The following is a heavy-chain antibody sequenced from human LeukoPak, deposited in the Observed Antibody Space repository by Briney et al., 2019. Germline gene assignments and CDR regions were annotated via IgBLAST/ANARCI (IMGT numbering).Heavy chain of an antibody. V-gene: IGHV4-39*01. J-gene: IGHJ4*02. CDR2: IFYSGST. Sequence: KPSETLSLTCTVSGGSISTRSYYWGWIRQPPGKGLEWIGSIFYSGSTYYNPSLKSRVTISVDTSKNQFSLRLNSVTAADTAVYYCARFTPAGGQLFDHWGQGTLVTVSS. CDR3: ARFTPAGGQLFDH. CDR1: GGSISTRSYY. D-gene: IGHD2-8*02.